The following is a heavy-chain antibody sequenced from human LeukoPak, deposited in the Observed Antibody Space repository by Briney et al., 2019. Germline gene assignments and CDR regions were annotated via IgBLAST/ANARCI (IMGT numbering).Heavy chain of an antibody. Sequence: SETLSLTCTVSGGSINSHYCNWIRQSPGKGLEWIGYIYNSGSINYNPSLKSRVTISVDTSKSQFSLKLSSVTAADTAVYYCARHYGSGSYSAEYFQHWGQGTLVTVSS. CDR2: IYNSGSI. J-gene: IGHJ1*01. CDR3: ARHYGSGSYSAEYFQH. V-gene: IGHV4-59*08. D-gene: IGHD3-10*01. CDR1: GGSINSHY.